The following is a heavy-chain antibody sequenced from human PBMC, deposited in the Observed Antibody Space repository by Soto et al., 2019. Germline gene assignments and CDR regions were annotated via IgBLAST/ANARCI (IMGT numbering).Heavy chain of an antibody. CDR1: GGTFSSYT. J-gene: IGHJ5*02. CDR2: IIPILGIA. D-gene: IGHD3-10*01. CDR3: ARDTYYGSGNILGNWFDP. V-gene: IGHV1-69*04. Sequence: GASVKVSCKASGGTFSSYTISWVRQAPGQGLEWMGRIIPILGIANYAQKFQGRVTITADKSTSTAYMELSSLGSEDTAVYYCARDTYYGSGNILGNWFDPWGQGTLVTVSS.